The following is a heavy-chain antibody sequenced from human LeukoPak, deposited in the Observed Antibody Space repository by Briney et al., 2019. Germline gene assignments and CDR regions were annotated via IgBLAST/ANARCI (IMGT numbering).Heavy chain of an antibody. CDR2: INHSGST. CDR1: GGSFSGYY. V-gene: IGHV4-34*01. D-gene: IGHD2-2*01. J-gene: IGHJ4*02. CDR3: ARRYCSSTSCYFDY. Sequence: SETLSLTCAVYGGSFSGYYWSWIRQPPGKGLEWIGEINHSGSTNYNPSLKSRVTISVDTSKNQFSLKLSSVTAADTAVYYCARRYCSSTSCYFDYWGQGTLVTVSS.